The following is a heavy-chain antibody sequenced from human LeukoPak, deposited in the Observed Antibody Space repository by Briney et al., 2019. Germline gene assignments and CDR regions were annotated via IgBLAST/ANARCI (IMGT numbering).Heavy chain of an antibody. D-gene: IGHD3-22*01. CDR2: INWNSDSI. CDR3: ARDHHSYYDSSGLPSY. Sequence: GGSLRLSCAVSGFTFDDYAMHWVRQVPGKGLEWVSGINWNSDSIGYADSVKGRFTISRDNSKNTLYLQMNSLRAEDTAVYYCARDHHSYYDSSGLPSYWGQGTLVTVSS. J-gene: IGHJ4*02. V-gene: IGHV3-9*01. CDR1: GFTFDDYA.